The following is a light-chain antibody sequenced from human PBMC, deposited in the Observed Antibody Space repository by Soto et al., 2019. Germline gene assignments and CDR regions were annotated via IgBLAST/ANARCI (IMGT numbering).Light chain of an antibody. Sequence: DLQMTQSPSSLSASVGDRVTITCRASQSISSYLNWDQQKPGKAPKLLIYAASSLQSGVPSRFSGSGSGTDFTLTISSLQPEDFATYYCQQSYSTLPWTFGQGTKLEIK. CDR1: QSISSY. CDR2: AAS. J-gene: IGKJ2*02. CDR3: QQSYSTLPWT. V-gene: IGKV1-39*01.